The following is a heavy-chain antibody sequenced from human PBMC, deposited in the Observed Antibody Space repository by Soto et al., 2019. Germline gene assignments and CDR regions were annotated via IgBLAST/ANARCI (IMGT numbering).Heavy chain of an antibody. Sequence: SLSLTCAVSVGTIQSGGSSWSWIRQPPGKGLEWIGYIYHSGSTSYNPSLKSRATISLDTSENLFSLRLTSVTAADTAVYYCARGALLDPWGQGTLVTVSS. CDR2: IYHSGST. V-gene: IGHV4-30-2*01. J-gene: IGHJ5*02. CDR3: ARGALLDP. CDR1: VGTIQSGGSS.